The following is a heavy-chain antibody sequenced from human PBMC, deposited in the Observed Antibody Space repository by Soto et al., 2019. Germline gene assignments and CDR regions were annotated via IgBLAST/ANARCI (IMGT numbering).Heavy chain of an antibody. CDR3: ARGLTGYGGYGVDV. Sequence: QVQLVESGGGVVQPGRSLRLSCAASRFPFSGYSMHWVRQAPGKGLEWVALISDGGSDKSYADSLKGRFTISRDNSKNTLYLQMNSLRAEDTAVYYCARGLTGYGGYGVDVWGQGTTVTVSS. CDR2: ISDGGSDK. V-gene: IGHV3-30-3*01. CDR1: RFPFSGYS. D-gene: IGHD5-12*01. J-gene: IGHJ6*02.